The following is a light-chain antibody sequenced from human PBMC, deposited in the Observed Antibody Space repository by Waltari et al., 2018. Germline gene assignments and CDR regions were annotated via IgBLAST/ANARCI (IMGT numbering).Light chain of an antibody. CDR2: VNSNGSH. J-gene: IGLJ3*02. Sequence: QLVLTQSPSASASLGASVKLTCTLSSGHSNNVIAWHQQQAEKGPRDLMKVNSNGSHSKGDEIPGRFSGSSSGAERYLTISSLQSEDEADYYCQTGGHGTWVFGGGTKLTVL. CDR3: QTGGHGTWV. CDR1: SGHSNNV. V-gene: IGLV4-69*02.